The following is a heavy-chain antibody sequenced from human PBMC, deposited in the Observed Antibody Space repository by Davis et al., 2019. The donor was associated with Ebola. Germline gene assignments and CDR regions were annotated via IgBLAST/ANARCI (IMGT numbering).Heavy chain of an antibody. D-gene: IGHD4-17*01. J-gene: IGHJ4*02. CDR1: GTSIRASH. Sequence: SETLSLTCTVSGTSIRASHWSWIRQPPGKRLEWIGSMSYGESADYNPSLKSRVTISVDTSKNQFSLKLSSVTAADTAVYYCARREIDGDYVQDSWGQGTLVTVSS. CDR2: MSYGESA. V-gene: IGHV4-59*12. CDR3: ARREIDGDYVQDS.